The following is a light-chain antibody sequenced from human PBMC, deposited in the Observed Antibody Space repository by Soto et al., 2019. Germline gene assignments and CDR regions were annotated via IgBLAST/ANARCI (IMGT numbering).Light chain of an antibody. Sequence: IVLTQSPGTLSLSPGERATLSCRASQSVSSSFLAWYKQKPGQAPRLLIYGATSRATGFPDRFSGSGSGTDFTLTISRLEPEDFAVYYCQLYDNSHWTFPQGTTVDIK. J-gene: IGKJ1*01. CDR3: QLYDNSHWT. CDR2: GAT. V-gene: IGKV3-20*01. CDR1: QSVSSSF.